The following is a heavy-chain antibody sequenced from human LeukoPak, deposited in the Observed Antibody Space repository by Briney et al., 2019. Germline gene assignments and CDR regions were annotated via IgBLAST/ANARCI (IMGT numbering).Heavy chain of an antibody. J-gene: IGHJ4*02. Sequence: PGGSLRLSCAASGFTFSSYSINWVRQAPGKGLEWVSSISISSRYIYYADSVKGRFTISRDNAKNSLYLQMNSLRAEDTAVYYCARGPQKNGHSSGYPGYFDYWGQGTLVTVSS. CDR3: ARGPQKNGHSSGYPGYFDY. CDR1: GFTFSSYS. V-gene: IGHV3-21*01. CDR2: ISISSRYI. D-gene: IGHD3-22*01.